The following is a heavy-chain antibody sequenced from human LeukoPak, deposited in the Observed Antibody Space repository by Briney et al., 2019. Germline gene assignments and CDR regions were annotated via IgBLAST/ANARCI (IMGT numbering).Heavy chain of an antibody. V-gene: IGHV4-34*01. D-gene: IGHD3-10*01. Sequence: PSETLSLTCAVYGGSFSGYYWSWIRQPPGKGLEWIGEINHSGSTNYNPSLKSRVTIAVDTSKNQFSLKLSSVTAADTAVYYCASNSFDYYGSGSYSVDYWGQGTLVTVSS. CDR3: ASNSFDYYGSGSYSVDY. J-gene: IGHJ4*02. CDR2: INHSGST. CDR1: GGSFSGYY.